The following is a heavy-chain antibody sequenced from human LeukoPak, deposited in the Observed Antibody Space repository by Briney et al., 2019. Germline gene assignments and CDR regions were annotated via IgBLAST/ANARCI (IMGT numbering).Heavy chain of an antibody. CDR2: IWYDGSNK. D-gene: IGHD3-10*01. Sequence: GGSLRLSCAASGFTFSSYGMHWVRQAPGKGLEWVAVIWYDGSNKYYADSVKGRFTISRDNSKNTLYLQMNRLRAEDTAVYYCANAQQPYGSGSARNWGQGTLVTVSS. V-gene: IGHV3-33*06. CDR3: ANAQQPYGSGSARN. CDR1: GFTFSSYG. J-gene: IGHJ4*02.